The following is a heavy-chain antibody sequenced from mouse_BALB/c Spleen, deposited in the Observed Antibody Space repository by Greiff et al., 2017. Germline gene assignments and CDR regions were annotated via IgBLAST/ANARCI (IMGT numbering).Heavy chain of an antibody. Sequence: DVKLVESGGGLVKPGGSLKLSCAASGFTFSSYAMSWVRQTPEKRLEWVASISSGGSTYYPDSVKGRFTISRDNARNILYLQMSSLRSEDTAMYYCARGYYYGSSLYYAMDYWGQGTSVTVSS. J-gene: IGHJ4*01. CDR1: GFTFSSYA. CDR2: ISSGGST. V-gene: IGHV5-6-5*01. CDR3: ARGYYYGSSLYYAMDY. D-gene: IGHD1-1*01.